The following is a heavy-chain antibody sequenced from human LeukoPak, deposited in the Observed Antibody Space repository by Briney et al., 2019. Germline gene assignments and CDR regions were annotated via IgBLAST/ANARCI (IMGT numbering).Heavy chain of an antibody. Sequence: GKSLRLSCAASAFTFSRFGMHWIRQAPGKGLEWLAALRYDGSERYYADPVRARFTVSRDNSRNTLYLQMDNLRADDTAVYYCARDRSGLQYFDFWGQGTLVTVSS. D-gene: IGHD5-24*01. V-gene: IGHV3-33*01. J-gene: IGHJ4*02. CDR3: ARDRSGLQYFDF. CDR1: AFTFSRFG. CDR2: LRYDGSER.